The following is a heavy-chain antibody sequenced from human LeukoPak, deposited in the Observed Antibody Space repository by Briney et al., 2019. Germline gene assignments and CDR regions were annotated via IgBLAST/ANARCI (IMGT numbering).Heavy chain of an antibody. CDR2: IYYSGST. Sequence: SETLSLTCAVYGGSFSSYYWGWIRQPPGKGLEWIGSIYYSGSTYYNPSLKSRVTISVDTSKNQFSLKLSSVTAADTAVYYCARLDGDSTVFQHWGQGTLVTVSS. CDR1: GGSFSSYY. D-gene: IGHD4-17*01. CDR3: ARLDGDSTVFQH. V-gene: IGHV4-39*01. J-gene: IGHJ1*01.